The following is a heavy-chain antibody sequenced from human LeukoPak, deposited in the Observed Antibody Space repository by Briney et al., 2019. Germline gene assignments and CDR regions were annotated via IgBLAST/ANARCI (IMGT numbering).Heavy chain of an antibody. D-gene: IGHD3-3*01. J-gene: IGHJ6*03. Sequence: GGSLRLSCAASGFTFSSYAMHWVRQAPGKGLEYVSAISSNGGSTYYANSVKGRFTISRDNSKNTLYLQMGSLRAEDMAVYYCARVLRGGVATEHAYYYYYMDVWGKGTTVTVSS. CDR2: ISSNGGST. V-gene: IGHV3-64*01. CDR3: ARVLRGGVATEHAYYYYYMDV. CDR1: GFTFSSYA.